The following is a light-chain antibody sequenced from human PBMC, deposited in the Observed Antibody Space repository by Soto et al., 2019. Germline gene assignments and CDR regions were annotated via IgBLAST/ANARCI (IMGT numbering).Light chain of an antibody. CDR3: ATWDDSLNGPV. V-gene: IGLV1-44*01. Sequence: QSVLTQPPSASGTPGQRVNISCSGSSSNIGSNYVYWYQHLPGTAPKLLIYSNNQRPSGVPDRFSGSKSDTSASLAISGLQSEDEADYYCATWDDSLNGPVFGGGTKLTVL. CDR2: SNN. J-gene: IGLJ3*02. CDR1: SSNIGSNY.